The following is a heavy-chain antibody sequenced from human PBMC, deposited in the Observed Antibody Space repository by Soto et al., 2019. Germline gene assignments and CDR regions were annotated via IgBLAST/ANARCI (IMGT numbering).Heavy chain of an antibody. V-gene: IGHV5-51*01. CDR2: IYPGDSDT. CDR3: ARRGAVAVERDWFDP. J-gene: IGHJ5*02. CDR1: GYSFTNYW. Sequence: EVQLVQSGAEVKKPGESLKISCKGSGYSFTNYWIAWVRQMPGKGLELMGIIYPGDSDTRYSPSFQGQVTMSADKSISTAYRQWSSLQASDTAMYYCARRGAVAVERDWFDPWGQGTLVTVSS. D-gene: IGHD2-15*01.